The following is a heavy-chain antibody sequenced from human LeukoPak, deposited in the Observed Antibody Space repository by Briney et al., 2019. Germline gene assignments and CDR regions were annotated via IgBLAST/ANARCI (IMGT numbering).Heavy chain of an antibody. CDR3: AREGTSYYDSSGSLGAFDV. V-gene: IGHV1-46*02. J-gene: IGHJ3*01. CDR1: GYTFHSYY. CDR2: INPSGRPT. D-gene: IGHD3-22*01. Sequence: ASVKVSCEAFGYTFHSYYIHSVRQAPGQGLEWVGAINPSGRPTTYAQKFQDRVSMTRDTSTSTFYMDLSSLGSEDTAVYFCAREGTSYYDSSGSLGAFDVWGQGTMVTVSS.